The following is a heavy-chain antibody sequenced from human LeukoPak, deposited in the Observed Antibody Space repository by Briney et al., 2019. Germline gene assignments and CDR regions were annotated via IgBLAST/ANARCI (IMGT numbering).Heavy chain of an antibody. CDR3: ARGPYCSSTSCYDNWFDP. V-gene: IGHV4-34*01. Sequence: SETLSLTCAVYGGSFGGYYWSWIRQPPGKGLEWIGEINHSGSTNYNPSLKSRVTISVDTSKNQFSLKLSSVTAADTAVYYCARGPYCSSTSCYDNWFDPWGQGTLVTVSS. D-gene: IGHD2-2*01. J-gene: IGHJ5*02. CDR1: GGSFGGYY. CDR2: INHSGST.